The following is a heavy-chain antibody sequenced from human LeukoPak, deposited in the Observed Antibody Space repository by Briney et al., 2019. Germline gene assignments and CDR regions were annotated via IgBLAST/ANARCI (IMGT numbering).Heavy chain of an antibody. J-gene: IGHJ3*02. CDR3: ARARVIVGAFGAFDI. Sequence: ASVKVSCRASGYTFTDYYINWVRQAPGQGLEWMGWINPNSGGTNYAQKFQGRVTMTRDTSISTAYMELSRLRSDDTAVYYCARARVIVGAFGAFDIWGQGTMVTVSS. D-gene: IGHD1-26*01. CDR2: INPNSGGT. V-gene: IGHV1-2*02. CDR1: GYTFTDYY.